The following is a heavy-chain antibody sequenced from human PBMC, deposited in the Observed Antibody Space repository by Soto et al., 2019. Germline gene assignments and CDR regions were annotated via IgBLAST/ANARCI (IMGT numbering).Heavy chain of an antibody. CDR3: ARGEKGYSSSSYNWFDP. V-gene: IGHV4-34*01. D-gene: IGHD6-13*01. J-gene: IGHJ5*02. CDR1: GDSISDNY. Sequence: TLSLTCTVSGDSISDNYWSWIRQSPGKGLEWIGEINHSGGTNYNPSLRTRVTISVDTSKNHFSLKMSSVTAADTAVYYCARGEKGYSSSSYNWFDPWGQGTLVTVSS. CDR2: INHSGGT.